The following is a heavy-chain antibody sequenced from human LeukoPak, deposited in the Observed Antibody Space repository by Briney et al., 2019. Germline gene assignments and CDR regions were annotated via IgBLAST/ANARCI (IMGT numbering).Heavy chain of an antibody. Sequence: GGSLRLSCAASGFTFSSYSMNWVRQAPGKGLVWVARINTDGSSLNYADSVKGRFTISRDNAKNTLYLQMNSLGAEDTAVYYCARRINYYDSSGYYYVRYFDSWGQGTLVAVSS. V-gene: IGHV3-74*01. D-gene: IGHD3-22*01. J-gene: IGHJ4*02. CDR3: ARRINYYDSSGYYYVRYFDS. CDR2: INTDGSSL. CDR1: GFTFSSYS.